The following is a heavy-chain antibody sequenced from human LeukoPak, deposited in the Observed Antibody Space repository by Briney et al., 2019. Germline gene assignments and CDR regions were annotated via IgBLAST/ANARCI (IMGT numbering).Heavy chain of an antibody. J-gene: IGHJ1*01. CDR2: INPNSGDT. Sequence: ASVKVSCKASGGTFSSYAISWVRQAPGQGLEWMGWINPNSGDTIYVQRFQGRVTMTRDTSISTAYMELSRLTSDDTAIYYCARAGIAAGQFAYFQHWGQGTLVTVSS. CDR1: GGTFSSYA. CDR3: ARAGIAAGQFAYFQH. D-gene: IGHD6-13*01. V-gene: IGHV1-2*02.